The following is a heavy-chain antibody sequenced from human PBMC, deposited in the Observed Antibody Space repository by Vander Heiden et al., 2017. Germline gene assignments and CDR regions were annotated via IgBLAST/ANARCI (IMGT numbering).Heavy chain of an antibody. CDR3: ARDFGDYISEYAFDY. D-gene: IGHD3-10*01. Sequence: VQLVESGGGCVQPGGSLRLSCATSGFTFRNYWMLWVRQTPGKGLVWVSRINGDGTTTAYADPVMGRFTISRDNAKNTLFLQMRSLRADDTALDYCARDFGDYISEYAFDYWGQGIQVTVSS. J-gene: IGHJ4*02. V-gene: IGHV3-74*01. CDR2: INGDGTTT. CDR1: GFTFRNYW.